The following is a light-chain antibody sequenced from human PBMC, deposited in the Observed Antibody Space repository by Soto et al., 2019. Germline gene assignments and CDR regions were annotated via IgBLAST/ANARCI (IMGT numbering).Light chain of an antibody. Sequence: DTVMTQSPATLSGSPGETATLFCRASESVGSHLAWYQQKPGQAPRLLIYGVSTRATGIPARFRGSGSETEFTLTISSLQSEDFAVYYCQQYDNWPPWTFGQGTKVEI. J-gene: IGKJ1*01. CDR1: ESVGSH. V-gene: IGKV3-15*01. CDR2: GVS. CDR3: QQYDNWPPWT.